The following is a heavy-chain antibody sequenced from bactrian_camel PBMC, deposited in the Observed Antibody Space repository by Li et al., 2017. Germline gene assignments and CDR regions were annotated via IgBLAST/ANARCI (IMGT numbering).Heavy chain of an antibody. J-gene: IGHJ4*01. V-gene: IGHV3S55*01. CDR2: MKGDGTI. CDR3: AASQSSSGAAWNRAPRYQF. Sequence: QLVESGGGSVQAGSSLRLSCVASGYHFPSYCIGWFRQVPGTEREGVAVMKGDGTIMYGDAVKGRFTISQDDGGDAKNTLYLQMNSLKPEDTAMYYCAASQSSSGAAWNRAPRYQFWGQGTQVTVS. D-gene: IGHD7*01. CDR1: GYHFPSYC.